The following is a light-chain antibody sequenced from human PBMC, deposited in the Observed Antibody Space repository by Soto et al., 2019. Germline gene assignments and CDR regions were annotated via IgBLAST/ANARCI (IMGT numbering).Light chain of an antibody. J-gene: IGKJ2*01. Sequence: DIQMSQSPSTLAASVGDTVTMTCLSSSNGLAWYQKKPGKAPKLLIYDVSNLERGVPPRFSGSTSGAESTLTITGLQPDDLGTYYCQHTTDFTFGQGTKLEIK. CDR2: DVS. CDR1: SSSNG. V-gene: IGKV1-5*01. CDR3: QHTTDFT.